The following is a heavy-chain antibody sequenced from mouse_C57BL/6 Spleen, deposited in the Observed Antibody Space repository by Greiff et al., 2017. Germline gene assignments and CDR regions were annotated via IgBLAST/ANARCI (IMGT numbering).Heavy chain of an antibody. J-gene: IGHJ4*01. CDR3: AIGVVTTRGYYAMDY. CDR2: IHPSDSDT. D-gene: IGHD2-2*01. Sequence: QVQLQQPGAELVKPGASVKVSCKASGYTFTSYWMHWVKQRPGQGLEWIGRIHPSDSDTNYNQKFKGKATLTVDKSSSTAYMQLSSLTSEDAAVYYCAIGVVTTRGYYAMDYWGQGTSVTVSS. V-gene: IGHV1-74*01. CDR1: GYTFTSYW.